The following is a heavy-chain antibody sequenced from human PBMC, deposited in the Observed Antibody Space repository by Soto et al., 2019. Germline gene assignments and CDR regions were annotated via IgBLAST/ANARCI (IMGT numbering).Heavy chain of an antibody. CDR1: GDVFRSYG. D-gene: IGHD2-8*01. CDR2: IIPISGAT. V-gene: IGHV1-69*13. CDR3: ARVRCFNGLCHTADYGMDV. J-gene: IGHJ6*02. Sequence: ASVKVSCKASGDVFRSYGINWVRQAPGQGLEWMGGIIPISGATNYAQKFQGRVAITADESTDTVYMELSRLRSEDTAVYFCARVRCFNGLCHTADYGMDVWGQGTTVTVSS.